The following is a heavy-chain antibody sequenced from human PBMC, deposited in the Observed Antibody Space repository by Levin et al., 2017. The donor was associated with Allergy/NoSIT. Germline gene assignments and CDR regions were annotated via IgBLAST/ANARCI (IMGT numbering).Heavy chain of an antibody. J-gene: IGHJ4*02. CDR1: GFTFSNYA. V-gene: IGHV3-33*01. D-gene: IGHD3-10*01. Sequence: GGSLRLSCAASGFTFSNYAMHWVRQAPGKGLEWVAFIWYDGTNKQYADSVKGRFTISRDNSKNTLYLQMSSLRDEDTAVYYCARDSYSLDYWGQGSLVTVSS. CDR2: IWYDGTNK. CDR3: ARDSYSLDY.